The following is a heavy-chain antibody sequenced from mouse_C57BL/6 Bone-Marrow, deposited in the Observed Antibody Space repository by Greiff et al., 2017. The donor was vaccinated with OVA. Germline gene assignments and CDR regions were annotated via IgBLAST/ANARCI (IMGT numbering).Heavy chain of an antibody. J-gene: IGHJ4*01. CDR1: GFNIKNTY. CDR3: ARTNYGSSSLTGREAMDY. Sequence: VQLKESVAELVRPGASVKLSCTASGFNIKNTYMHWVKQRPEQGLEWIGRIDPANGNTKYAPKFPGKATITADTSANTAYLQLSSLTSEDTAIYYCARTNYGSSSLTGREAMDYWGQGTSVTVSS. V-gene: IGHV14-3*01. CDR2: IDPANGNT. D-gene: IGHD1-1*01.